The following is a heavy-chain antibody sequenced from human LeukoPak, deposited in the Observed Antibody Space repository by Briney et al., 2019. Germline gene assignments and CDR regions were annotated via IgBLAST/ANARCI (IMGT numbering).Heavy chain of an antibody. J-gene: IGHJ4*02. CDR3: AKGGSKGYSYAYFDY. V-gene: IGHV3-23*01. CDR1: GFTFSSYS. Sequence: GGSLRLSCAASGFTFSSYSMNWVRQAPGKGLEWVSAISGSGGSTYYADSVKGRFTISRDNSKNTLYLQMNSLRAEDTAVYYCAKGGSKGYSYAYFDYWGQGTLVTVSS. D-gene: IGHD5-18*01. CDR2: ISGSGGST.